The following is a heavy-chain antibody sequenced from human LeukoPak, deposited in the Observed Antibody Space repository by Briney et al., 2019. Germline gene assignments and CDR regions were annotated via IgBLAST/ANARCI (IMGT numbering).Heavy chain of an antibody. CDR2: VFDSGRT. D-gene: IGHD5-18*01. V-gene: IGHV4-59*11. J-gene: IGHJ4*02. CDR3: TTIKRGNIFGYFDF. CDR1: GGSMTTHH. Sequence: SETLSLTCTVSGGSMTTHHWTWIRQTPGKGLEWIGYVFDSGRTKENPSLKSRVTLSADTSKNQLSLRLSSVTAADTAVYYCTTIKRGNIFGYFDFWGQGILVTVSS.